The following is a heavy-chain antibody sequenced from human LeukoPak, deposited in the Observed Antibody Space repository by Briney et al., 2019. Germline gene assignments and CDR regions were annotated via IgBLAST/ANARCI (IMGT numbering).Heavy chain of an antibody. CDR2: IYTSGST. CDR1: GGSLSSGSYY. J-gene: IGHJ5*02. Sequence: PSETLSLTCTVPGGSLSSGSYYWGWLRQPAGRGLEWIGRIYTSGSTNYNPSLKSRVTISVDTSKNQFSLKLSSVTAADTAVYYCARDRAATRTNWFDPWGQGTLVTVSS. V-gene: IGHV4-61*02. CDR3: ARDRAATRTNWFDP. D-gene: IGHD2-15*01.